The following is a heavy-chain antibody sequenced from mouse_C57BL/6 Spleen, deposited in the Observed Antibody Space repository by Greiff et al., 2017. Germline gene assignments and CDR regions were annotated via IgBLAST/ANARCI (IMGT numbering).Heavy chain of an antibody. CDR2: IDPSDSYT. J-gene: IGHJ2*01. CDR1: GYTFTSYW. V-gene: IGHV1-69*01. Sequence: QVQLQQPGAELVMPGASVKLSCKASGYTFTSYWMHWVKQRPGQGLEWIGEIDPSDSYTNYNQKFKGKSTLTVDKSSSTAYMQLSSLTSEDSAVYYCAGTTVVGRFDYWGRGTTLTVSS. D-gene: IGHD1-1*01. CDR3: AGTTVVGRFDY.